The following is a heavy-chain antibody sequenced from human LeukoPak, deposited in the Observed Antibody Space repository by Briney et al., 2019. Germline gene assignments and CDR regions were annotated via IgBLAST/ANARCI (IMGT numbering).Heavy chain of an antibody. CDR3: AKDRTMVRGVIVNWFDP. CDR2: ISYDGSNK. V-gene: IGHV3-30*18. D-gene: IGHD3-10*01. Sequence: GRSLRLSCAASGFTFSSYGIHWVRQAPGKGLEWVAVISYDGSNKYYADSVKGRFTIPRDNSKNTLYLQMNSLRAEDTAVYYCAKDRTMVRGVIVNWFDPWGQGTLVTVSS. J-gene: IGHJ5*02. CDR1: GFTFSSYG.